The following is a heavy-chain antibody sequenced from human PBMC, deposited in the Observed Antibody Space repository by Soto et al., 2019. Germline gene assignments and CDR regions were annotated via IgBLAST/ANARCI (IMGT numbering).Heavy chain of an antibody. V-gene: IGHV1-18*04. CDR2: ISAYNGNT. D-gene: IGHD2-15*01. J-gene: IGHJ3*02. CDR1: GYTFTSYG. CDR3: ARDRRYCSGGRCYSNAFDI. Sequence: ASVKVSCKASGYTFTSYGISWVRQAPGQGLEWMGWISAYNGNTNYAQKLQGRVTMTTDTSTSTAYMELRSLRSDDTAGYYCARDRRYCSGGRCYSNAFDIGGQGTMVTVSS.